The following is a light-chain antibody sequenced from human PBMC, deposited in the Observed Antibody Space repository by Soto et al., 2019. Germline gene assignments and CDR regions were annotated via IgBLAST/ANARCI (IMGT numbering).Light chain of an antibody. CDR2: AAS. CDR3: QQYNSYPPT. V-gene: IGKV1-27*01. CDR1: RDITDY. J-gene: IGKJ3*01. Sequence: DIQMTQSPSSLPASVGDRVTITCRASRDITDYLAWYQQKPGQVPKLLIYAASTLQSGVPSRFTASGSGTDFTLTINSLQPEDFATYYCQQYNSYPPTFGPGTKVDVK.